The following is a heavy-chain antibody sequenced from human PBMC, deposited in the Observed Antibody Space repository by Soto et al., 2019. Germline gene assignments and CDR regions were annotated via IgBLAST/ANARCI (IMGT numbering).Heavy chain of an antibody. CDR1: GFTFSSYS. J-gene: IGHJ6*03. Sequence: GGSLRLSCAASGFTFSSYSMHWVRQAPGKGLEWVSYISSSSSTIYYADSVKGRFTISRDNAKNSLYLQMNSLRAEDTAVDYCARGEGCYGSGRMGYYYYMDVWGKGTTVTVSS. CDR2: ISSSSSTI. CDR3: ARGEGCYGSGRMGYYYYMDV. V-gene: IGHV3-48*01. D-gene: IGHD3-10*01.